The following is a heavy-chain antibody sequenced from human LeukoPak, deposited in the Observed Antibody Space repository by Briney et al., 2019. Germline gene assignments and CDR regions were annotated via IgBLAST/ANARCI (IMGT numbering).Heavy chain of an antibody. V-gene: IGHV1-18*01. D-gene: IGHD3-16*02. CDR3: AREELRLGELSFDY. J-gene: IGHJ4*02. CDR2: NTTYNGNT. Sequence: ASVKVSCKASGYTFTSYGISWVRQAPGQGLEWMGWNTTYNGNTNYAQKFQGRVAMTTDTSTSTAYMELRSLRSDDTAVYYCAREELRLGELSFDYWGQGTLVTVSS. CDR1: GYTFTSYG.